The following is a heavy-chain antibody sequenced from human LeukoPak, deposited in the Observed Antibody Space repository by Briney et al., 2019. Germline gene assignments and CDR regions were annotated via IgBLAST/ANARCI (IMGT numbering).Heavy chain of an antibody. CDR2: IYSGGST. Sequence: GGSLRLSCAASGFTVSSNYMSWVRQAPGKGLKWVSVIYSGGSTYYADSVKGRFTISRDNSKNTLYLQMNSLRAEDTAVYYCARGYGDNYGYSYNWFDPWGQGTLVTVSS. CDR3: ARGYGDNYGYSYNWFDP. V-gene: IGHV3-66*01. CDR1: GFTVSSNY. J-gene: IGHJ5*02. D-gene: IGHD5-18*01.